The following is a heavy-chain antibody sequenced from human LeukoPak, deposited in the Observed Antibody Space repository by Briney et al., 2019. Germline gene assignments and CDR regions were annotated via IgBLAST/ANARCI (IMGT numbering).Heavy chain of an antibody. J-gene: IGHJ4*02. Sequence: SETLSLTCTVSGGSISSYYWSWIRQPPGKGLGWIGYIYYSGSTNYNPSLKSRVTISVDTSKNQFSLKLSSVTAADTAVYYCARSSLGEGENYWGQGTLVTVSS. D-gene: IGHD3-16*01. CDR1: GGSISSYY. V-gene: IGHV4-59*01. CDR3: ARSSLGEGENY. CDR2: IYYSGST.